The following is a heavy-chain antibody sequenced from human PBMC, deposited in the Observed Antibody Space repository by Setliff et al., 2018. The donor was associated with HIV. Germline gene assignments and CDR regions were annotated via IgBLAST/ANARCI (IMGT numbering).Heavy chain of an antibody. CDR1: GGSFSGYY. CDR2: INHSGDT. D-gene: IGHD5-12*01. Sequence: SETLSLTCAVYGGSFSGYYWSWIRQPPGKGLEWIGEINHSGDTNYNPPLKSRVTISVDTSKNQFSLNLNSVTAADTAVYYCARLGAEDFSDYDWVDYWAREPWSPSPQ. V-gene: IGHV4-34*01. CDR3: ARLGAEDFSDYDWVDY. J-gene: IGHJ4*02.